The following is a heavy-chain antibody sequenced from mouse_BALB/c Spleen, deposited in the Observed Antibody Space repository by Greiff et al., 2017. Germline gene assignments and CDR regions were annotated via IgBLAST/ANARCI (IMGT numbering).Heavy chain of an antibody. V-gene: IGHV2-6-7*01. Sequence: VQLQQSGPGLVAPSQSLSITCTVSGFSLTGYGVNWVRQPPGKGLEWLGMIWGDGSTDYNSALKSRLSISKDNSKSQVFLKMNSLQTDDTARYYCARDRGMITTRFYYYAMDYWGQGTSVTVSS. J-gene: IGHJ4*01. D-gene: IGHD2-4*01. CDR1: GFSLTGYG. CDR3: ARDRGMITTRFYYYAMDY. CDR2: IWGDGST.